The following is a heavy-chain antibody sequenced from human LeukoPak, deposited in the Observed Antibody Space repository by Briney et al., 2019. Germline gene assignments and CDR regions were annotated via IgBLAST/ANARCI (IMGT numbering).Heavy chain of an antibody. CDR2: IKEDGSEK. CDR3: ARDRRWDTVMTKAAFDI. D-gene: IGHD5-18*01. CDR1: GFTFSSYW. Sequence: GGSLRLSCAASGFTFSSYWMSWVRQAPGKGLEWVANIKEDGSEKYYVDSVKGRFTISRDNAKNSLYLRMSSLRAEDTAVYYCARDRRWDTVMTKAAFDIWGQGTKVTVSS. V-gene: IGHV3-7*01. J-gene: IGHJ3*02.